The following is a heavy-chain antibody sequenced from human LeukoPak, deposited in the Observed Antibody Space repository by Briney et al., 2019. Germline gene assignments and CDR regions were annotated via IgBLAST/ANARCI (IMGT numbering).Heavy chain of an antibody. Sequence: SETLSLTCTVSGGSISSYCWSWIRQPPGKGLEWIGYIYYSGSTNYNPSLKSRVTISVDTSKNQFSLKLSSVTAADTAVYYCARTPSYGDMGYYYYYMDVWGKGTTVTVSS. CDR3: ARTPSYGDMGYYYYYMDV. CDR1: GGSISSYC. J-gene: IGHJ6*03. V-gene: IGHV4-59*01. D-gene: IGHD2-15*01. CDR2: IYYSGST.